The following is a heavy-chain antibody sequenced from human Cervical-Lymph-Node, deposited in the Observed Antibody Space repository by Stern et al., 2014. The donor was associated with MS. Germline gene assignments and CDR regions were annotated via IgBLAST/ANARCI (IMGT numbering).Heavy chain of an antibody. J-gene: IGHJ6*02. CDR2: TYYTGNT. D-gene: IGHD7-27*01. CDR1: GASIRNFY. Sequence: QVQLVESGPGLVKPSETLSLTCTVSGASIRNFYWSWVRQPPGRGLEWIGNTYYTGNTNYNPSLKSRVTISVDTSKSQFSLMLSSGDGAGQALYYCARDWGGMDVWGQGTTVTVSS. V-gene: IGHV4-59*01. CDR3: ARDWGGMDV.